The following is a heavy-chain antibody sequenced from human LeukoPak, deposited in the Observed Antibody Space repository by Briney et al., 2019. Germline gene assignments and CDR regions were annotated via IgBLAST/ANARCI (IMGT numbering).Heavy chain of an antibody. J-gene: IGHJ4*02. CDR1: GGSISSGGYC. CDR3: ARYWDSNGDYHDY. V-gene: IGHV4-30-2*01. Sequence: PSETLSLTCTVSGGSISSGGYCWSWIRQPPGKGLEWIGYICHSGTTYYSPSLKGRVTIGVDRSKNQFSLKLTSVTAADTAVYYCARYWDSNGDYHDYWGQGTLVTVSS. D-gene: IGHD6-19*01. CDR2: ICHSGTT.